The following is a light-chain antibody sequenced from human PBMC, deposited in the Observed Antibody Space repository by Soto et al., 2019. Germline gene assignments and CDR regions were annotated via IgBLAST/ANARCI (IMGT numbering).Light chain of an antibody. CDR3: SSYTTRSTYV. CDR2: DVS. Sequence: QSALTQPPSVSGSPGQSVAISCTGTSSDVGSYNRVSWYQQPPGTAPKLMIYDVSNRPSGVPDRFSGSKSGNTASLTISGLQAEDEADYSSSSYTTRSTYVFRTGTKVPV. CDR1: SSDVGSYNR. V-gene: IGLV2-18*02. J-gene: IGLJ1*01.